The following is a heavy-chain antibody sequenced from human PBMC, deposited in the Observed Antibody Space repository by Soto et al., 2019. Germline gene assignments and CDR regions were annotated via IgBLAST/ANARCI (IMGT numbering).Heavy chain of an antibody. Sequence: QVQLVESGGGVVQPGRSLRLSCAASGFTFSSYAMHWVRQAPGKGLEWVAVISYDGSNKYYADSVKGRFTISRDNSKNTLYLQMNSLRAEDTAVYYCARDPNLIQLWSHQFDYWCQGTLVTVSS. J-gene: IGHJ4*02. D-gene: IGHD5-18*01. CDR1: GFTFSSYA. CDR3: ARDPNLIQLWSHQFDY. V-gene: IGHV3-30-3*01. CDR2: ISYDGSNK.